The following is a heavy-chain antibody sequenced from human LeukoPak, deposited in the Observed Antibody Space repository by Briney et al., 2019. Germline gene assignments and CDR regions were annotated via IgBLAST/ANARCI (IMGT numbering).Heavy chain of an antibody. CDR1: GATFSSYA. Sequence: SVNLSYKASGATFSSYAISWVRQAPGPGLEWMGGILPILGIANYAQKFQGRVTITADKSTSTAYMELSSLRSEDTAVYYCARGRFGELSHWNWFDPWGQGTLVTVSS. D-gene: IGHD3-10*01. CDR3: ARGRFGELSHWNWFDP. J-gene: IGHJ5*02. V-gene: IGHV1-69*04. CDR2: ILPILGIA.